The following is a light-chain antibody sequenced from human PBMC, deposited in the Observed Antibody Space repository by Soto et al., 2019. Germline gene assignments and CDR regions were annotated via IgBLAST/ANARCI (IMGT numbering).Light chain of an antibody. CDR1: QTVSGSY. Sequence: EIGLTQSAGTLSLSPGERATLSCRASQTVSGSYLAWFQQKPGQAPRLLSYAASTRAAGVPDMFSGSGSGTDFSLTINSLEPEHFTLYYCQHYGPSPLTFGQGTKVEIK. J-gene: IGKJ1*01. CDR2: AAS. CDR3: QHYGPSPLT. V-gene: IGKV3-20*01.